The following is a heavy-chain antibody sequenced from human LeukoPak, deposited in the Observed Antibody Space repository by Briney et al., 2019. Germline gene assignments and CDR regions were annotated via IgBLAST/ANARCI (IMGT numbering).Heavy chain of an antibody. CDR1: GYTFTNYG. CDR2: INTNNGDT. J-gene: IGHJ5*02. Sequence: ASVKVSCKASGYTFTNYGITWVRQAPGQGLEWLGWINTNNGDTNYEHKLQGRVTMTTDTSTGTACMEMWSLRSDDTAVYYCARWRGFTGSADENWFDPWGQGTLVTVSS. D-gene: IGHD1-14*01. V-gene: IGHV1-18*01. CDR3: ARWRGFTGSADENWFDP.